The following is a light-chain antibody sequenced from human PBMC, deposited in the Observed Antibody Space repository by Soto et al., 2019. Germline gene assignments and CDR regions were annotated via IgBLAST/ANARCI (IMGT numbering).Light chain of an antibody. CDR2: AAS. Sequence: IQSTQSPSSLSASVGESVTITCRASQDIDNYLNWYQHRPGEAPKLLIYAASYLETGVPARFSGSGSGTDFSFTITSLQPEDFATYYCQQYDTRPAMTFGQGTRLEIK. CDR3: QQYDTRPAMT. V-gene: IGKV1-33*01. CDR1: QDIDNY. J-gene: IGKJ5*01.